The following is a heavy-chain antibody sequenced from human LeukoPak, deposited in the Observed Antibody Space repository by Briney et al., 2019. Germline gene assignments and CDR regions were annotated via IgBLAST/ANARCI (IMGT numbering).Heavy chain of an antibody. CDR2: ISSSSSYI. CDR3: ARDQMGDSSGYYGYY. D-gene: IGHD3-22*01. Sequence: GGSLRLSCAASGFTFSSYTMNWVRQAPGKGLEWVSSISSSSSYIYYADSVKGRFTISRDNAKNSLYLQMNSLRAEDTAVYYCARDQMGDSSGYYGYYWGQGTLVTVSS. J-gene: IGHJ4*02. CDR1: GFTFSSYT. V-gene: IGHV3-21*01.